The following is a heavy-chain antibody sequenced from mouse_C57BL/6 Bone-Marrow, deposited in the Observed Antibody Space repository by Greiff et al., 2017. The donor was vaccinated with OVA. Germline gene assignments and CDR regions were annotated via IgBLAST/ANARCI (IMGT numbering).Heavy chain of an antibody. CDR2: IDPSDSYT. V-gene: IGHV1-69*01. Sequence: QVHVKQPGAELVMPGASVKLSCKASGYTFTSYWMHWVKQRPGQGLEWIGEIDPSDSYTNYNQKFKGKSTLTVDKSSSTAYMQLSSLTSEDSAVYYCARNNDANYFDYWGQGTTLTVSS. J-gene: IGHJ2*01. D-gene: IGHD2-12*01. CDR1: GYTFTSYW. CDR3: ARNNDANYFDY.